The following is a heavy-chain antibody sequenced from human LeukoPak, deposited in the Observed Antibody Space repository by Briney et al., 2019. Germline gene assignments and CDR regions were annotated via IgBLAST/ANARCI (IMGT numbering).Heavy chain of an antibody. J-gene: IGHJ5*02. Sequence: SETLSLTCTVSGGSISSSSYYWGWIRQPPGKGLEWIGSIYYSGSTYYNPSLKSRVTISVDTSKNQFSLKLSPVTAADTAVYYCARSTIFGVVIQFNWFDPWGQAPLVTVSS. CDR2: IYYSGST. CDR1: GGSISSSSYY. CDR3: ARSTIFGVVIQFNWFDP. D-gene: IGHD3-3*01. V-gene: IGHV4-39*01.